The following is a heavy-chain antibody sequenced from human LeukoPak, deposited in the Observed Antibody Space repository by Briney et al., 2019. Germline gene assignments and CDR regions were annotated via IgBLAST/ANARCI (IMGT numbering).Heavy chain of an antibody. CDR3: ARDLNYGSGSYAY. CDR1: GFTVSSNY. J-gene: IGHJ4*02. Sequence: SGGSLRLSCAASGFTVSSNYMSWIRQPPGKGLEWIGEINHSGSTNYNPSLKSRVTISVDTSKNQFSLKLSSVTAADTAVYYCARDLNYGSGSYAYWGQGTLVTVSS. V-gene: IGHV4-34*01. D-gene: IGHD3-10*01. CDR2: INHSGST.